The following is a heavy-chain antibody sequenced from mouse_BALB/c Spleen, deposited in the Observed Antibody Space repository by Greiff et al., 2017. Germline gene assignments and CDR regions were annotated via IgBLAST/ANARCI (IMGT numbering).Heavy chain of an antibody. J-gene: IGHJ3*01. Sequence: VQLVESGPGLVAPSQSLSITCTVSGFSLTSYGVHWVRQPPGKGLEWLGVIWAGGSTNYNSALMSRLSISKDNSKSQVFLKMNSLQTDDTAMYYCANYYGNYEGFAYWGQGTLVTVSA. CDR2: IWAGGST. V-gene: IGHV2-9*02. CDR3: ANYYGNYEGFAY. D-gene: IGHD2-1*01. CDR1: GFSLTSYG.